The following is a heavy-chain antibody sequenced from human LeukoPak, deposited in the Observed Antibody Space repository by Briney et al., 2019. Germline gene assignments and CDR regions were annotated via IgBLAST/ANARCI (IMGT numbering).Heavy chain of an antibody. CDR2: ISYDGNNK. Sequence: PGGSLRLSCAASGFIFSSYWMHWVRHALGKGLEWLAVISYDGNNKYYADSVKGRFTISRDNAKNSLYLQMNSLRAEDTAVYYCARDRVSGWFDPWGQGTLVTVSS. J-gene: IGHJ5*02. V-gene: IGHV3-30*03. CDR1: GFIFSSYW. CDR3: ARDRVSGWFDP. D-gene: IGHD6-13*01.